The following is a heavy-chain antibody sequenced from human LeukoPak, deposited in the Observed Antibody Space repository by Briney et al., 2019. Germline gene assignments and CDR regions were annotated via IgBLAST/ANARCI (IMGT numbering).Heavy chain of an antibody. CDR1: GGSISSYY. J-gene: IGHJ3*02. CDR2: IYTSGST. D-gene: IGHD5-24*01. Sequence: TSETLSLTCTVSGGSISSYYWSWIRQPAGKGLEWIGRIYTSGSTNYNPSLKRRVTMSVDTSKNQFSLKLSSVTAADPAVYYCARRRRSTTYQRWLRADHDAFDIWGQGTMVTVSS. CDR3: ARRRRSTTYQRWLRADHDAFDI. V-gene: IGHV4-4*07.